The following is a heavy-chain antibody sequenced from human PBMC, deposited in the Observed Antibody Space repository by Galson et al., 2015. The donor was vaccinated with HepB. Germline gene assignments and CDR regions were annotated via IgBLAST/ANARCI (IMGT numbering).Heavy chain of an antibody. CDR2: ISSSSSYT. Sequence: SLRLSCAASGFTFSDYYMSWIRQAPGKGLEWVSYISSSSSYTNYADSVKGRFTISRDNAKNSLYLQMNSLRAEDTAVYYCASYPPYCGGDCSVDYWGQGTLVTVSS. CDR1: GFTFSDYY. J-gene: IGHJ4*02. CDR3: ASYPPYCGGDCSVDY. D-gene: IGHD2-21*02. V-gene: IGHV3-11*06.